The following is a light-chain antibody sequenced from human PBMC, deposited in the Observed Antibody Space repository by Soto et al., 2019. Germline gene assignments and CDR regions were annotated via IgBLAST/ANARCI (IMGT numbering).Light chain of an antibody. J-gene: IGKJ1*01. CDR3: HHYYSSPSP. V-gene: IGKV3-15*01. CDR1: QSVSTN. Sequence: TRAPPIRPGPSGDGATLACRASQSVSTNLAWFQQKPGQTPRLLFNGASTRATGIPARFTGSGSGTEFILTTRSLQSEDFAVYYSHHYYSSPSPFAQGTKVDI. CDR2: GAS.